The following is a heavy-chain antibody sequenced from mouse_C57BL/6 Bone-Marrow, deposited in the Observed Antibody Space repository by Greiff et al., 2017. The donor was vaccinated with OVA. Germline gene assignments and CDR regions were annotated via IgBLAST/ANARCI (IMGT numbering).Heavy chain of an antibody. V-gene: IGHV1-50*01. J-gene: IGHJ1*03. D-gene: IGHD1-1*01. CDR2: IDPSGSYT. Sequence: QVQLQQPGAELVKPGASVKLSCKASGYTFTSYWMQWVKQRPGQGLEWIGEIDPSGSYTNYNQKFKGKATLTVDTSSSPAYMQLSSLTSEDSAVYYSASSEVVDEVFDVWGTGTTATVSA. CDR1: GYTFTSYW. CDR3: ASSEVVDEVFDV.